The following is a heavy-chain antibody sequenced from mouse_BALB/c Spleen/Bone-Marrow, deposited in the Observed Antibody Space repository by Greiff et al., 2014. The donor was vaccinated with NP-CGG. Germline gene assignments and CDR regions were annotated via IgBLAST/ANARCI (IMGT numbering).Heavy chain of an antibody. J-gene: IGHJ3*01. CDR2: IPPGSGTT. Sequence: DLVKPGASVKLSCKASGYTFTSYWINWIKQRPGQGLEWIGRIPPGSGTTYYNEMFKGKATLTVDTSSTTACIQLSSLSSEDSAVYFCARGGYYYGSSSPWFAYWGQGTLVTVSA. V-gene: IGHV1S41*01. CDR3: ARGGYYYGSSSPWFAY. D-gene: IGHD1-1*01. CDR1: GYTFTSYW.